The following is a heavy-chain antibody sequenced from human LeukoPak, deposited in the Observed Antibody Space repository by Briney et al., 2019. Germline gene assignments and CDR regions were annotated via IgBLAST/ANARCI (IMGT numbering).Heavy chain of an antibody. J-gene: IGHJ3*02. CDR3: ARVGQKYYDSSGYDAFDI. CDR2: IWYDGSNK. CDR1: GFTFSSYG. V-gene: IGHV3-33*01. Sequence: PGGSLRLSCAASGFTFSSYGMHWVRQAPGKGLEWVAVIWYDGSNKYYADSVKGRFTISRDNSKNTLYLQMNSLRAEDTAVYYCARVGQKYYDSSGYDAFDIWGQGTMVTVSS. D-gene: IGHD3-22*01.